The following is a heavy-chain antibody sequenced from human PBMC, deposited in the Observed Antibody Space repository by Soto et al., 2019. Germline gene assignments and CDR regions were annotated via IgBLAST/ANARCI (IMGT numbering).Heavy chain of an antibody. J-gene: IGHJ6*02. CDR2: IVVGSGNT. D-gene: IGHD3-9*01. CDR1: GFTFTSSA. Sequence: SVKVSCKASGFTFTSSAMQWVRQARGQRLEWIGWIVVGSGNTNYAQKFQERVTITRDMSTSTAYMELSSLRSEDTAVYYCAADLHYDILTGYYKEVYGMDVWGQGTTVTVSS. V-gene: IGHV1-58*02. CDR3: AADLHYDILTGYYKEVYGMDV.